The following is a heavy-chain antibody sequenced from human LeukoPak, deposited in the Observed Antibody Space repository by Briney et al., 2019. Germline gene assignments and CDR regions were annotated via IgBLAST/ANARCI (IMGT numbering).Heavy chain of an antibody. J-gene: IGHJ3*02. CDR3: GVYYDSSGYYRYDAFDI. CDR1: GFTFSSYS. V-gene: IGHV3-48*02. D-gene: IGHD3-22*01. Sequence: GGSLRLSCAASGFTFSSYSMNWVRQAPGKGLEWVLYISSSSSTIYYADSVKGRFTISRDNAKNSLYLQMNSLRDEDTAVYYCGVYYDSSGYYRYDAFDIWGQGTMVTVSS. CDR2: ISSSSSTI.